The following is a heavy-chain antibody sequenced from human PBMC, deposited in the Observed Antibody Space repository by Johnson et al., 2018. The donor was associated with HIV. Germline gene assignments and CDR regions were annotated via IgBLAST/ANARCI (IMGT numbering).Heavy chain of an antibody. CDR2: IRTKPNTYAT. CDR3: SGYSITVGSTDKDDASDI. CDR1: GFTFSTFG. J-gene: IGHJ3*02. Sequence: MMLVESGGGLVQPGGSLRLSCSASGFTFSTFGMHWVRQASGKGLEWLGRIRTKPNTYATSYGASVQGRFSISRNDSKNTAYLQINSLKTEDTAVYYCSGYSITVGSTDKDDASDIWGQGTMVTVSS. V-gene: IGHV3-73*01. D-gene: IGHD5-18*01.